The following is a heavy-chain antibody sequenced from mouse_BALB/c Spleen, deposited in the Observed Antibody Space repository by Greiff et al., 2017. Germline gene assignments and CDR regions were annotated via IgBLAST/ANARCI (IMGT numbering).Heavy chain of an antibody. Sequence: EVQLQQSGAELVKPGASVKLSCTASGFNIKDTYMHWVKQRPEQGLEWIGRIDPANGNTKYDPKFQGKATITADTSSNTAYLQLSSLTSEDTAVYYCASITTSSGAWFAYWGQGTLVTVSA. CDR2: IDPANGNT. V-gene: IGHV14-3*02. D-gene: IGHD1-2*01. J-gene: IGHJ3*01. CDR3: ASITTSSGAWFAY. CDR1: GFNIKDTY.